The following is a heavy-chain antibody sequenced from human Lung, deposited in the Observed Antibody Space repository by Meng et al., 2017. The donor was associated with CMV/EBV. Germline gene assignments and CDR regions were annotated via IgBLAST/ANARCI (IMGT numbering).Heavy chain of an antibody. V-gene: IGHV3-20*04. J-gene: IGHJ4*02. CDR1: GFTFDDYG. Sequence: ESLKISCAASGFTFDDYGMSWVRQAPGKGLEWVSGINWNGGSRGYADSVKGRFTISRDNAKNSLYLQMKSLRAEDTAVDYCARGGYSSGWYGNYLDYWGKGTWVTVS. CDR2: INWNGGSR. D-gene: IGHD6-19*01. CDR3: ARGGYSSGWYGNYLDY.